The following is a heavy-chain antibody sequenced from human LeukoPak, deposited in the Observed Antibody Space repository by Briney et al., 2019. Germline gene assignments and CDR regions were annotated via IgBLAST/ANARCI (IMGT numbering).Heavy chain of an antibody. J-gene: IGHJ5*02. Sequence: SGTLSLTCAVSGGSISSSNWWSWVRQPPGKGLEWIGEIYHSGSTNYNPSLKSRVTISVDKSKNQFSLKLSSVTAADTAVYYCTRDTGTTGEVKFDPWGQGTLVTVSS. CDR2: IYHSGST. CDR1: GGSISSSNW. D-gene: IGHD4-17*01. CDR3: TRDTGTTGEVKFDP. V-gene: IGHV4-4*02.